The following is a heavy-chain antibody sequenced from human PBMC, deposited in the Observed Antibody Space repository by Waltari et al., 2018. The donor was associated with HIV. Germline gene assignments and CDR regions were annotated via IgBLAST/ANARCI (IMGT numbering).Heavy chain of an antibody. CDR3: ARASLNYDSTGGLY. D-gene: IGHD3-22*01. V-gene: IGHV1-2*06. J-gene: IGHJ4*02. CDR1: GYTFTDYY. CDR2: NNPNNGGT. Sequence: QVQLVQSGAEVKQPGASVKVSCKASGYTFTDYYIHWVRQAPGQGLEWMGRNNPNNGGTNYAQKFQGRVTMARDTSISTVYMELSRLKSDDTAVYYRARASLNYDSTGGLYWGQGTLVTVSS.